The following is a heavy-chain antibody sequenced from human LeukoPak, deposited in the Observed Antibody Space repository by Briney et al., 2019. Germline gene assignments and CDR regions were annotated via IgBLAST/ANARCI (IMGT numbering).Heavy chain of an antibody. Sequence: ASVKVSCKASGGTFSSYAISWVRQAPGQGLEWMGGIIPIFGTANYAQKFQGRVTITADKSTSTAYMELSSLRSEDTAVYYCASSNGYSSGWYLPITDYWGQGTLVTVSS. J-gene: IGHJ4*02. CDR2: IIPIFGTA. D-gene: IGHD6-19*01. V-gene: IGHV1-69*06. CDR1: GGTFSSYA. CDR3: ASSNGYSSGWYLPITDY.